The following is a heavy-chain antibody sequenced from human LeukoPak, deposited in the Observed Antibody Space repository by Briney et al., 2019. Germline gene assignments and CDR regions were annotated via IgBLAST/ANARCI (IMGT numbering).Heavy chain of an antibody. D-gene: IGHD5-18*01. V-gene: IGHV3-23*01. Sequence: GGSLRLSCAASGFTFSSYAMTWVREAPGKGLEWVSAITGGGDTTYYVDSVKGRFTISRDNSKNTLYLQMNNLRAEDTAIYYCAKEAWIQLYYWGQGTLVTASS. CDR2: ITGGGDTT. CDR3: AKEAWIQLYY. J-gene: IGHJ4*02. CDR1: GFTFSSYA.